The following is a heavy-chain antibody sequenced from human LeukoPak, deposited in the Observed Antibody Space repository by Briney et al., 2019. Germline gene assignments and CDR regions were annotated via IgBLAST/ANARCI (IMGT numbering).Heavy chain of an antibody. J-gene: IGHJ4*02. D-gene: IGHD3-10*01. V-gene: IGHV1-8*01. CDR1: GYTFTTYD. Sequence: ASEKVSCKTSGYTFTTYDINWVRQATGQGLEWMGWVNPNSGNTGYAQKFQGRVTMTMDPSISTAYMELSSLRTEDTAVYYCARTLRGVDGSGSYYIKSFDYWGQGTLVTVSS. CDR2: VNPNSGNT. CDR3: ARTLRGVDGSGSYYIKSFDY.